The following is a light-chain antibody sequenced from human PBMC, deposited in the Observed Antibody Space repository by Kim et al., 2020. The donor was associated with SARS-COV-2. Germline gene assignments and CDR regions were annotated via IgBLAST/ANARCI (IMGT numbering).Light chain of an antibody. CDR3: QQNKTWT. V-gene: IGKV1-5*01. CDR2: DAS. CDR1: QSISNW. J-gene: IGKJ1*01. Sequence: DIQMTQSPSTLSASVGDRVTITCRASQSISNWLDWYQQKPGKGPKLLIDDASRLRSGVSSRFSGSGSGTEFTLTISNLQPDDFASYYCQQNKTWTFGQGTKVDIK.